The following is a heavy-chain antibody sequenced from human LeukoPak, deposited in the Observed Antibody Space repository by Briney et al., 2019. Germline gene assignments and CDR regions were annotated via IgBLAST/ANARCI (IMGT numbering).Heavy chain of an antibody. CDR2: IYYSGST. CDR3: ARERSDSSGYYYERGSQFDY. J-gene: IGHJ4*02. CDR1: GGSISSYY. Sequence: SETLSLTCTVSGGSISSYYWSWIRQPPGKGLEWIGYIYYSGSTNYNPSLKSRVTMSVDTSKNQFSLKLSSVTAADTAVYYCARERSDSSGYYYERGSQFDYWGQGTLVTVSS. D-gene: IGHD3-22*01. V-gene: IGHV4-59*01.